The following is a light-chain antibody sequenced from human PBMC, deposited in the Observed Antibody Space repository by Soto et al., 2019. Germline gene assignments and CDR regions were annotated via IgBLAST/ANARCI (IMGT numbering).Light chain of an antibody. CDR2: DNN. CDR1: SSNIGAGFD. J-gene: IGLJ2*01. V-gene: IGLV1-40*01. CDR3: QSYDNTLSGSQV. Sequence: QSVLTQPPSVSGAPGQRVTISCTGSSSNIGAGFDVQWYQQLPGTAPKLLIYDNNYRPSGVPDRFSGSKSGTSASLAITGLQAEDEADYYCQSYDNTLSGSQVFGGGTKVTVL.